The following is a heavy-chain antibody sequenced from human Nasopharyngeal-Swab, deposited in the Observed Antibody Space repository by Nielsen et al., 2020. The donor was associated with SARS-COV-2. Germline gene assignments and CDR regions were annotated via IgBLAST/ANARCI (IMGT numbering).Heavy chain of an antibody. CDR3: ASEGFRYDSSGYYHYYYYGMDV. Sequence: GESLKISCAASGFTFSSYGMHWVRQAPGKGLEWVAVIWYDGSNKYYADSVKGRFTISRDNSKNTLYLQMNSLRAEDTAVYYCASEGFRYDSSGYYHYYYYGMDVWGQGTTVTVSS. CDR2: IWYDGSNK. J-gene: IGHJ6*02. D-gene: IGHD3-22*01. V-gene: IGHV3-33*01. CDR1: GFTFSSYG.